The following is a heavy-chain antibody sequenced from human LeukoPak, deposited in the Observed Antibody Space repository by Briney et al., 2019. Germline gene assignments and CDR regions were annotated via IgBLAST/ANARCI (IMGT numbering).Heavy chain of an antibody. Sequence: ASETLSLTCTVSGGSISSSSYYWAWIRQPPGKGLEWVSGISGSDGSTYYADSVKGRFTISRDNSKNTLYLQMNSLRAEDTAVYYCAKVWMRERYFDYWGQGTLVTVSS. CDR3: AKVWMRERYFDY. CDR2: ISGSDGST. D-gene: IGHD3-16*01. J-gene: IGHJ4*02. V-gene: IGHV3-23*01. CDR1: GGSISSSSYY.